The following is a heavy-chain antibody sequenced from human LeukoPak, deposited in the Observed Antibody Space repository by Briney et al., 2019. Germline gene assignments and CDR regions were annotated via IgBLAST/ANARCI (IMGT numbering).Heavy chain of an antibody. Sequence: SETLSLTCTVSDASIRSINHYWGWIRQPPGRGLEWIGSIYHSGSTYYNPSLKSRVSISVDTSKNQFSLKLSSVSAADTAAYFCARHPRYDSSGNHSPYYCDHWGQGTLVTVSS. CDR3: ARHPRYDSSGNHSPYYCDH. CDR2: IYHSGST. J-gene: IGHJ4*02. CDR1: DASIRSINHY. D-gene: IGHD3-22*01. V-gene: IGHV4-39*01.